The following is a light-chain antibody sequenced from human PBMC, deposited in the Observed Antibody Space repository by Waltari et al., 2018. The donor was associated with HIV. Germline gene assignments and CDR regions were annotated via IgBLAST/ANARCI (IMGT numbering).Light chain of an antibody. CDR1: SSDVGGYNY. J-gene: IGLJ3*02. CDR3: CSYAGNYPVL. Sequence: QSALTQPRSVSGSPGQSVTISCTGTSSDVGGYNYVSWYQQNPGKAPKFIIYDVTKRPSVVPDRFSGSKSGNPASLTISGLQAEYEADYYCCSYAGNYPVLFGGGTKLTVL. V-gene: IGLV2-11*01. CDR2: DVT.